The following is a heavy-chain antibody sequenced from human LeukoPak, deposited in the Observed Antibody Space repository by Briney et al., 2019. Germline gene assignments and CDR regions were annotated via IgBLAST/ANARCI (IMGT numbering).Heavy chain of an antibody. V-gene: IGHV3-64D*09. D-gene: IGHD4-11*01. CDR1: GFTFSKSA. CDR2: MSATGSST. CDR3: VKGTTGTTHYYYYGVDV. Sequence: GGSLRLSCSASGFTFSKSAMHWVRQAPGRGLEYVSAMSATGSSTYYTDSVKGRFSISRDNSKNTLYLQMSSLRGEDTAVYYCVKGTTGTTHYYYYGVDVWGQGTTVTVSS. J-gene: IGHJ6*02.